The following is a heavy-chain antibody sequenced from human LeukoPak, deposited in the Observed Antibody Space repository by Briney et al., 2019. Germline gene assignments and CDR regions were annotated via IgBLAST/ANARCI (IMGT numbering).Heavy chain of an antibody. CDR3: ARHLAYYYGSGSPNYYYYMDV. CDR1: GYSFTTHW. V-gene: IGHV5-51*01. CDR2: IFPGDSET. J-gene: IGHJ6*03. Sequence: GESLKISCKGSGYSFTTHWIGWVRQLPGKGLEWMGLIFPGDSETIYSPSLQGQVTISADKSINTAYLRWSSLKASDTAMYYCARHLAYYYGSGSPNYYYYMDVWGKGTTVTVSS. D-gene: IGHD3-10*01.